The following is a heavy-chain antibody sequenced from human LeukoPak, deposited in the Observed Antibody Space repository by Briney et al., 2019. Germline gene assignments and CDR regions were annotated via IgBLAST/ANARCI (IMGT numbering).Heavy chain of an antibody. D-gene: IGHD2-2*01. CDR2: MNPNSGNT. J-gene: IGHJ4*02. CDR3: ARSYCSSISSRFDY. V-gene: IGHV1-8*01. CDR1: GYTFTSYD. Sequence: ASVKVSCKASGYTFTSYDINWVRQATGQGLEWMGWMNPNSGNTGYAQKLQGRVTMTRNTSISTAYMELSSLRSEDTAVYYCARSYCSSISSRFDYWGQGTLVTVSS.